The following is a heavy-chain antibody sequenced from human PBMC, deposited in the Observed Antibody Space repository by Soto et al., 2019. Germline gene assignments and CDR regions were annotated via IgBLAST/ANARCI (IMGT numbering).Heavy chain of an antibody. Sequence: ETLSLTCTVSGGSISSYYWSWIRQPPGKGLEWIGYIYYSGSTNYNPSLKSRVTISVDTSKNQFSLKLSSVTAADTAVYYCAGGFGDSYNWFDPWGQGTLVTVSS. J-gene: IGHJ5*02. D-gene: IGHD3-10*01. CDR2: IYYSGST. CDR1: GGSISSYY. V-gene: IGHV4-59*01. CDR3: AGGFGDSYNWFDP.